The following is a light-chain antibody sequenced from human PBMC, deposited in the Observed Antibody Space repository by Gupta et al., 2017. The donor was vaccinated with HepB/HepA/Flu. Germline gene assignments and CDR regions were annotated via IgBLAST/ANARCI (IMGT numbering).Light chain of an antibody. CDR1: SSDVGGYNY. Sequence: SALTQPAPVSGSPGQSITISCTGTSSDVGGYNYVSWYQQHPGKAPKLMIYDVSNRPSGVSNRFSGSKSGNTASLTISGLQAEDEADYYYSSYTTSSTLVFGGGTKLTVL. CDR2: DVS. V-gene: IGLV2-14*03. J-gene: IGLJ3*02. CDR3: SSYTTSSTLV.